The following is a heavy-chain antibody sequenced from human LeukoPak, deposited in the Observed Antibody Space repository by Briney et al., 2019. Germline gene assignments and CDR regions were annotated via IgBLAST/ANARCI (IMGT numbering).Heavy chain of an antibody. CDR1: GFYFSSYW. J-gene: IGHJ4*02. Sequence: GGSLRLSCAASGFYFSSYWMSWVRQAPGKGLEWVANIKQDGSEKYYVDSVKGRFTIPRDNTKNSLYLQMNSLRAEDTAVYYCARFWYGSGSYRVFDYWGQGTLVTVSS. CDR2: IKQDGSEK. V-gene: IGHV3-7*04. CDR3: ARFWYGSGSYRVFDY. D-gene: IGHD3-10*01.